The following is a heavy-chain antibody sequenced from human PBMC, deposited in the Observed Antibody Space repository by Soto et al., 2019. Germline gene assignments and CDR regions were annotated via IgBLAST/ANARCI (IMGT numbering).Heavy chain of an antibody. CDR3: ARGFNSFDI. CDR2: SRNKANSYTT. CDR1: GLTFSDHY. V-gene: IGHV3-72*01. J-gene: IGHJ3*02. Sequence: EVQLVESGGGLAQPGGSLGLSCKVPGLTFSDHYLAWVPQAQGKGLEWVGRSRNKANSYTTEYAASMRGRFTISRDDAKNSLYLQMNSLKIEDTAVYYCARGFNSFDIWGQGTMVTVSS.